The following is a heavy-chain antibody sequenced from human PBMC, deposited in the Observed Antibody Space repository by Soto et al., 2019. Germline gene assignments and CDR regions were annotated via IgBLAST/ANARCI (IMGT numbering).Heavy chain of an antibody. CDR1: GYTFTGYY. V-gene: IGHV1-2*02. D-gene: IGHD2-21*02. Sequence: SVKVSCKASGYTFTGYYMHWVRQAPGQGLEWMGWINPNSGGTNYAQKFQGRVTMTRDTSISPAYMELSRLRSDDTAVYYCARVRAYCGGDCYSSPEPDYWGQGTLVTVSS. CDR3: ARVRAYCGGDCYSSPEPDY. CDR2: INPNSGGT. J-gene: IGHJ4*02.